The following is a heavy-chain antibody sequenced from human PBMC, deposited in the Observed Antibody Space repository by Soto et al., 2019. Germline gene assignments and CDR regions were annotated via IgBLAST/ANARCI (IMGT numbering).Heavy chain of an antibody. Sequence: HPGGSLRLSCVASGFTLNNYAMTWVRQAPGKGLEWVSAMSGSGGSTFYADSVKGRFTISRDNSKNTLYLQIHSLRAEDTAVYYCAKVTGPSAGVVNWGQGTLVTVSS. D-gene: IGHD2-8*01. CDR2: MSGSGGST. J-gene: IGHJ4*02. CDR1: GFTLNNYA. V-gene: IGHV3-23*01. CDR3: AKVTGPSAGVVN.